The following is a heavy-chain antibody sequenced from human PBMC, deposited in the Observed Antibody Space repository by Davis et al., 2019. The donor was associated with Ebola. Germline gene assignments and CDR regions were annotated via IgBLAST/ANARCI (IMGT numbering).Heavy chain of an antibody. CDR3: TRGSGSSVASDYYYGMDV. CDR2: TRSSANSYAT. V-gene: IGHV3-73*01. CDR1: GFIFRDFG. Sequence: GESLKIFCAASGFIFRDFGLHWVRQAPGKGPEWVGLTRSSANSYATTYGVSVEGRFRISRDDSDKTAFLQMHSLNTEDTAVYYCTRGSGSSVASDYYYGMDVWGKGTTVTVSS. D-gene: IGHD3-10*01. J-gene: IGHJ6*04.